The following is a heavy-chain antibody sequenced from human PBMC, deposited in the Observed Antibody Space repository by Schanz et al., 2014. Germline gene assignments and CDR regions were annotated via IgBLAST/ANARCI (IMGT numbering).Heavy chain of an antibody. J-gene: IGHJ6*02. CDR1: GYTFAMYD. Sequence: QVQLVQSGSELKKPGASVKVSCKASGYTFAMYDMNWVRQAPGQGLEWMGWINPNTSSTIYARKFQGRVTMARDTSISTAYLDLSSLRSDDTAVFYCARALADYFGMDVWGQGTTVTVSS. V-gene: IGHV1-2*02. CDR2: INPNTSST. CDR3: ARALADYFGMDV.